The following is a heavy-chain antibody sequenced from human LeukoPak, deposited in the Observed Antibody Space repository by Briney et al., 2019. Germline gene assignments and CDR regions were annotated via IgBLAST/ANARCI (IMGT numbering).Heavy chain of an antibody. D-gene: IGHD6-13*01. CDR2: IYPSDSDT. J-gene: IGHJ4*02. Sequence: GESLKISCQGSGYRFTTNWIGWVRQMPGKGLEWMGIIYPSDSDTRYSPSFQGQVTISADKSISTAYLQWSSLKASDTAMYYCARPGYSSSLDYWGQGTLVTVPS. V-gene: IGHV5-51*01. CDR1: GYRFTTNW. CDR3: ARPGYSSSLDY.